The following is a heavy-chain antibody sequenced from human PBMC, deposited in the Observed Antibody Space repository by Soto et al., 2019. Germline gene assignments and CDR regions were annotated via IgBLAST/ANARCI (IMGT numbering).Heavy chain of an antibody. CDR3: ARHKHKWIRNIGMEV. CDR2: IYPGDSDT. V-gene: IGHV5-51*01. J-gene: IGHJ6*01. D-gene: IGHD5-12*01. CDR1: GYSFTSYL. Sequence: PVESLKISFKCSGYSFTSYLIVLVLQMPGKGLDWMGIIYPGDSDTRYSPSFQCQVPISADKSISTAYLQWSSLKASDTAMYYCARHKHKWIRNIGMEVWGQGTTV.